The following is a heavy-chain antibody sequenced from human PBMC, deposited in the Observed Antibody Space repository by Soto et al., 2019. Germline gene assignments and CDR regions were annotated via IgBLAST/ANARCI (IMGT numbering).Heavy chain of an antibody. CDR3: ARDDSSGYYYAPPDH. J-gene: IGHJ4*02. D-gene: IGHD3-22*01. Sequence: QVQLVESGGGVVQPGRSLRLSCAASGFTFSSYAMHWVRQAPGKGLEWVAVISYDGSNKYYADSVKGRFTISRDNSKNTLYLQMSSLRAEDTAVYYCARDDSSGYYYAPPDHWGQGTLVTGSS. CDR2: ISYDGSNK. CDR1: GFTFSSYA. V-gene: IGHV3-30-3*01.